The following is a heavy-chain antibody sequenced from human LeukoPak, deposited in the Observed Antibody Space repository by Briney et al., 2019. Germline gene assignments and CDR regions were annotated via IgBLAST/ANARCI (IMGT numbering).Heavy chain of an antibody. D-gene: IGHD5-12*01. CDR2: IYPGDSDT. CDR3: ARGSDIVATMSMKDRGAWFDP. V-gene: IGHV5-51*01. Sequence: GESLKISCKGSGYNFNTQWIGWVRQMPGKGLEWMGIIYPGDSDTRYSPSFQGQVTISADKSISTAYLQWSSLKASDTAMYYCARGSDIVATMSMKDRGAWFDPWGQGTLVTVFS. J-gene: IGHJ5*02. CDR1: GYNFNTQW.